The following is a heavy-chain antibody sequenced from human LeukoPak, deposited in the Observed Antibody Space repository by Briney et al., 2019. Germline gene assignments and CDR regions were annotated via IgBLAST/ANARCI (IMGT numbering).Heavy chain of an antibody. CDR1: GYTFTTYG. J-gene: IGHJ4*02. V-gene: IGHV1-18*01. Sequence: ASVKVSCKASGYTFTTYGISWVRQAPGQGLEWMGWISAYNGNTDYVQKLQGRVTMTTDTSTSTAYMELRSLRSDDTAVYYCAREAGGGSYYFDPWGQGTLVTVSS. CDR2: ISAYNGNT. CDR3: AREAGGGSYYFDP. D-gene: IGHD2-15*01.